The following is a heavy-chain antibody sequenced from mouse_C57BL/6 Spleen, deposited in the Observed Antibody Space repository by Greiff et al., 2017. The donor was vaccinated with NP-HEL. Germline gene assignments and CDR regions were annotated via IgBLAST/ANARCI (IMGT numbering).Heavy chain of an antibody. Sequence: VHVKQSGPELVEPGASVKIPCKASGYTFTDYNMDWVKQSHGKSLEWIGDINPNNGGTIYNQKFKGKATLTVDKSSSTAYMELRSLTSEDTAVYYCARVRRGYAMDYWGQGTSVTVSS. J-gene: IGHJ4*01. CDR2: INPNNGGT. CDR3: ARVRRGYAMDY. CDR1: GYTFTDYN. V-gene: IGHV1-18*01.